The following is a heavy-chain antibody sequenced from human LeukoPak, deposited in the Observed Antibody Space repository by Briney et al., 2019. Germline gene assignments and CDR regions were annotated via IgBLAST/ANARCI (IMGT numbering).Heavy chain of an antibody. D-gene: IGHD2-15*01. J-gene: IGHJ4*02. Sequence: GGSLRLSCAASGFTFNTYWMNWLRQAPGKGLEWVAIMNQDGSEKYYVDSLKGRFTISRDNDKNSLDLQINSLRAEGTAVYYCARGGSPFSEADYWGQGTLVTVSS. CDR2: MNQDGSEK. CDR1: GFTFNTYW. V-gene: IGHV3-7*01. CDR3: ARGGSPFSEADY.